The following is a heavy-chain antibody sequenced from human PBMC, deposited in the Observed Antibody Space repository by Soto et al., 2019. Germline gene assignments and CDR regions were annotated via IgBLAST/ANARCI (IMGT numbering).Heavy chain of an antibody. V-gene: IGHV4-30-4*01. D-gene: IGHD3-10*01. J-gene: IGHJ4*02. CDR1: GGSISSGNYY. CDR3: ARSGRPLTEFHS. CDR2: ISYSGST. Sequence: PSETLSLTCTVSGGSISSGNYYWSWIRQPPGKGLEWIGFISYSGSTYYNLSLKSRVTISVDTSESQFSLRLSSVTAADTAVYYCARSGRPLTEFHSWGQGILVTVSS.